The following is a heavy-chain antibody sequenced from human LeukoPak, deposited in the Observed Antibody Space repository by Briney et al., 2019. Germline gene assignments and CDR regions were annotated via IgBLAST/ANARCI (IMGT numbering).Heavy chain of an antibody. CDR3: ERNQIERPTIMNYSTGMAV. CDR1: GDSVSSDSAA. V-gene: IGHV6-1*01. CDR2: TYYRSKWYN. D-gene: IGHD5-24*01. Sequence: SQTLSLTCAISGDSVSSDSAAWNWIRQSPSRGLEWLGRTYYRSKWYNDYAVSVKSRITINPDTSKNQFSLQLNSVTPEDTAVYSCERNQIERPTIMNYSTGMAVWGKGPPVTVSS. J-gene: IGHJ6*04.